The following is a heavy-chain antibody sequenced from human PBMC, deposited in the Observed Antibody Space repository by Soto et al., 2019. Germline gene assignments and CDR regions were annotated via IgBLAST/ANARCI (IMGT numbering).Heavy chain of an antibody. CDR3: ARGYYDSSGYYYLFDY. CDR1: GGSISSYY. D-gene: IGHD3-22*01. Sequence: KTSETLSLTCTVSGGSISSYYWSWIRQPPGKGLEWIGYIYYSGSTNYNPSLKSRVTISVDTSKNQFSLKLSSVTAADTAVYYCARGYYDSSGYYYLFDYWGQGTLVTVSS. J-gene: IGHJ4*02. CDR2: IYYSGST. V-gene: IGHV4-59*01.